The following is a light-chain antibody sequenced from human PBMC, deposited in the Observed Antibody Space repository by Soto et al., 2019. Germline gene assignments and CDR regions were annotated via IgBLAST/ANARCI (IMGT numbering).Light chain of an antibody. V-gene: IGKV3-20*01. CDR1: QSVSSSY. CDR2: GAS. Sequence: EIVLTQSPGTLSLSPGERATLSCRASQSVSSSYLAWYQQKPGQAPRLLIYGASSRATGIPDRCSGSGSGTDFTLTIRRVEPEEVSLYYWDQYARTFGQGTKVDIK. J-gene: IGKJ1*01. CDR3: DQYART.